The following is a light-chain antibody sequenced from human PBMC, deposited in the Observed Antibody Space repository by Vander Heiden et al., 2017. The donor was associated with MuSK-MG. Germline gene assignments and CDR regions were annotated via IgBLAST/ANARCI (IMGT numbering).Light chain of an antibody. Sequence: QSALTQPASVSGSPGQSLTISCTGTSSDVGSYNLVSWYQQHPGKAPKLMIYEGSKRPSGVSNRFSGSKSGNTASLTISGLQAEDEADYYCCSDAGSSNFVVFGGGTKLTGL. CDR2: EGS. CDR3: CSDAGSSNFVV. J-gene: IGLJ2*01. CDR1: SSDVGSYNL. V-gene: IGLV2-23*03.